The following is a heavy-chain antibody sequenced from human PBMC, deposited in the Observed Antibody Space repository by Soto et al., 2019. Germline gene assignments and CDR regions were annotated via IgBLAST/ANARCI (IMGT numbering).Heavy chain of an antibody. Sequence: SGPTLVNPTQTLTLTCTFSGFSLNTDEVSVSWIRQPPGKAPEWLALIYWDDDKRYRPSLKNRVTITKDTSKNQVVLTMTNMNPVDTATYYCAQGRAEWAYFDYWGQGTLVTVSS. CDR3: AQGRAEWAYFDY. V-gene: IGHV2-5*02. D-gene: IGHD1-26*01. CDR1: GFSLNTDEVS. CDR2: IYWDDDK. J-gene: IGHJ4*02.